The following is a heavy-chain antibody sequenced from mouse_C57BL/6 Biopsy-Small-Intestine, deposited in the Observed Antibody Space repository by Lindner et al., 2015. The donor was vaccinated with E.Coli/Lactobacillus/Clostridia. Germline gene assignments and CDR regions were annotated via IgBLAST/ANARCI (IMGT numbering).Heavy chain of an antibody. CDR3: TTNGRDYFDY. Sequence: VQLQESGTELMKPGASVKLSCKATGYTFTGYWIEWVKQRPGHGLEWIGEILPGSGSNNYNEKFKGKATFTADTSSNTAYLQLSSLTSEDTAAYYCTTNGRDYFDYWGQGTTLTVSS. CDR2: ILPGSGSN. V-gene: IGHV1-9*01. J-gene: IGHJ2*01. D-gene: IGHD1-1*01. CDR1: GYTFTGYW.